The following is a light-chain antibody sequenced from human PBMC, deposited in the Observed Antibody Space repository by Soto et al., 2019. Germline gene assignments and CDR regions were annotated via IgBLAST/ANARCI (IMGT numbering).Light chain of an antibody. V-gene: IGKV3-20*01. CDR1: QSVSSTY. CDR2: GAS. CDR3: QQYSSSPPLT. J-gene: IGKJ4*01. Sequence: EIVLTQSPVTLSLSPGERATLSCRASQSVSSTYFAWYQQKPGQSPRLLIYGASSRATGIPDRFSGSGSGTDFTLTISRLEPEDFAVYYCQQYSSSPPLTFGGGTKVDIK.